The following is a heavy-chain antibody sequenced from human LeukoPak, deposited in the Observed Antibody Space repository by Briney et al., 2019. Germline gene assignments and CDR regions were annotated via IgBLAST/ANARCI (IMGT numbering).Heavy chain of an antibody. CDR1: GGSFSGYY. D-gene: IGHD6-13*01. CDR2: INHSGST. J-gene: IGHJ5*02. CDR3: ARVKAAASGWFDP. Sequence: SETLSLACAVYGGSFSGYYWSWLRQPPGKGLEGIGEINHSGSTNYNPSLKSRVTISVDTSKNQFSLKLSSVTAADTAVYYCARVKAAASGWFDPWGQGTLVTVSS. V-gene: IGHV4-34*01.